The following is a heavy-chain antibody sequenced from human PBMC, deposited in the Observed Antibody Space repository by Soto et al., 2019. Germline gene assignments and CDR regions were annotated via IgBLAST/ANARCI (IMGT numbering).Heavy chain of an antibody. Sequence: SVKVSCKASGGTFSSYAISWVRQAPGQGLEWMGGIIPIFGTANYAQKFQGRVTTTADESTSTAYMELSSLRSEDTAVYYCASPRGVVVAASLYYYYGMDVWGQGTTVTVSS. V-gene: IGHV1-69*13. J-gene: IGHJ6*02. CDR2: IIPIFGTA. D-gene: IGHD2-15*01. CDR1: GGTFSSYA. CDR3: ASPRGVVVAASLYYYYGMDV.